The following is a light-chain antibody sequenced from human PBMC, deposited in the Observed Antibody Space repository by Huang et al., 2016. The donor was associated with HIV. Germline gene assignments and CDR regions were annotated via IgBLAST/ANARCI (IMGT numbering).Light chain of an antibody. CDR2: AAS. V-gene: IGKV1-27*01. Sequence: DIQMTPSPSSLSESVGDRATITCRASQGISNYLAWYQQKPGKVPKLLIYAASTLQSGVPSRFSGSGAGTDFTLTISSLQPEDVATYYCQKYNSAPRTFGQGTKVEIK. J-gene: IGKJ1*01. CDR1: QGISNY. CDR3: QKYNSAPRT.